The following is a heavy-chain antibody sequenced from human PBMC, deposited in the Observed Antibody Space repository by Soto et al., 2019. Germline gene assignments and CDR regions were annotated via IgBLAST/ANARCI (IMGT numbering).Heavy chain of an antibody. CDR2: IIPIFGTA. J-gene: IGHJ6*02. V-gene: IGHV1-69*13. CDR3: ARPPLITGTNYYYYGMDV. D-gene: IGHD1-20*01. CDR1: GGGFSSYA. Sequence: SVKVSCQASGGGFSSYAISWVRQAPGQGLEWMGGIIPIFGTANYAQKFQGRVTITADESTSTAYMELSSLRSEDTAVYYCARPPLITGTNYYYYGMDVWGQGTTVTVSS.